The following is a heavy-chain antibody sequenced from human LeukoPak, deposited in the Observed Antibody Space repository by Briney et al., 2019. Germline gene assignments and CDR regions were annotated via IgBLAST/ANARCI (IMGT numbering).Heavy chain of an antibody. CDR3: ASPLTSDTAMVDY. J-gene: IGHJ4*02. Sequence: ASVKVSCKASGYTFTGYYMHWVRQAPGQGLEWMGWINPNSGGTNYAQKFQGRVTMARDTSISTAYMELSRLRSDDTAVYYCASPLTSDTAMVDYWGQGTLVTVSS. D-gene: IGHD5-18*01. CDR1: GYTFTGYY. CDR2: INPNSGGT. V-gene: IGHV1-2*02.